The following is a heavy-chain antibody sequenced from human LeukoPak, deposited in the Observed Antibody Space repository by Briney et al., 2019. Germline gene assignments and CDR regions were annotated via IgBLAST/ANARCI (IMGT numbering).Heavy chain of an antibody. CDR3: ARGRSTGYPYYFEY. V-gene: IGHV1-8*03. D-gene: IGHD5-12*01. J-gene: IGHJ4*02. Sequence: ASVKVSCKASGYTFTSYDINWVRQATGQGHEWMGCLNPNSGSTGYAQKFQGRVTITRNTSISTAYMELSGLRSEDTAVYYCARGRSTGYPYYFEYWGQGTLVTVSS. CDR1: GYTFTSYD. CDR2: LNPNSGST.